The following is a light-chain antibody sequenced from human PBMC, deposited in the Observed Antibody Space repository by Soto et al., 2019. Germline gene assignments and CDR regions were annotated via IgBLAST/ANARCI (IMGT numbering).Light chain of an antibody. J-gene: IGLJ2*01. CDR1: SSDVGVYNY. CDR2: EVS. Sequence: QSALTQPASVSGSPGQSITISCTGASSDVGVYNYVSWYQQHPGKAPKLMIYEVSNRPSGVSNRFSGSKSGNTASLTISGLQAEDEADYYCSSYTSSNTLVFGGGTKVT. V-gene: IGLV2-14*01. CDR3: SSYTSSNTLV.